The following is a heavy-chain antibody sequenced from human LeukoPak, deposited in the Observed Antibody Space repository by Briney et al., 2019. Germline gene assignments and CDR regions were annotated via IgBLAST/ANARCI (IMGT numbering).Heavy chain of an antibody. V-gene: IGHV1-8*01. CDR1: GYTFTSYD. Sequence: GASVKVSCKASGYTFTSYDINWVRQATGQGLEWMGWMNPNSGNTGYAQKFQGRVTMTRNTSISTAYMELSSLRSEDTAVYYCARDIPPHSSWYVGDAFDIWGQGTMVTVSS. D-gene: IGHD6-13*01. CDR3: ARDIPPHSSWYVGDAFDI. CDR2: MNPNSGNT. J-gene: IGHJ3*02.